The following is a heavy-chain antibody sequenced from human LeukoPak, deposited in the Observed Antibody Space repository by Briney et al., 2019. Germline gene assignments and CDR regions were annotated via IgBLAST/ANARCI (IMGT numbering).Heavy chain of an antibody. CDR1: SGSISSYD. V-gene: IGHV4-4*07. CDR2: IYTSGSP. CDR3: ARLTSSWYQDWYFDL. D-gene: IGHD6-13*01. J-gene: IGHJ2*01. Sequence: SETLSLTCTVSSGSISSYDWSWIRQPAGKGLEWIGRIYTSGSPNYNPSLKSRITMSVDTSKNQFSLKLSSVTAADTAVYYCARLTSSWYQDWYFDLWGRGTLVTVSS.